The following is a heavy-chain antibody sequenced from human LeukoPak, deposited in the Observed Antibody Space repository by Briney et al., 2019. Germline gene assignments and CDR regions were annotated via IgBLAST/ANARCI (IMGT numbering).Heavy chain of an antibody. CDR1: GYTFTGYY. Sequence: GASVKVSCKASGYTFTGYYMHWVRQAPGQGLEWMGWINPNSGGTNYAQKFQGRVTMTRDTSISTAYMELSRLTSDDTAVYYCASEAYYYGSGVTGGAFDIWGQGTMVTVSS. CDR3: ASEAYYYGSGVTGGAFDI. CDR2: INPNSGGT. J-gene: IGHJ3*02. D-gene: IGHD3-10*01. V-gene: IGHV1-2*02.